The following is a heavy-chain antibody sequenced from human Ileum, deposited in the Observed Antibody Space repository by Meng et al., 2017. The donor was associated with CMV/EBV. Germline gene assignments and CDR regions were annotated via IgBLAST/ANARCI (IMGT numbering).Heavy chain of an antibody. J-gene: IGHJ4*02. CDR3: AKRVHKMSDGTAAGY. V-gene: IGHV3-23*01. CDR2: ILAYGGTT. CDR1: GFTLSTYS. Sequence: GESLKISCAASGFTLSTYSMSWVRQAPGKGLEWVAAILAYGGTTYYADSVKGRFTISRDNSKNTVYLQMTSLRVEDTAVYYCAKRVHKMSDGTAAGYWGQGTRVTVSS. D-gene: IGHD2-21*02.